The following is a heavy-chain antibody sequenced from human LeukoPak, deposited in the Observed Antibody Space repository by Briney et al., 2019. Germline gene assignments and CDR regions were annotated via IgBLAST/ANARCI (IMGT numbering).Heavy chain of an antibody. Sequence: GGSLRLSCAASGFTFSSYGMHWVRQAPGKGLEWVAFIRYDGSNKYYADSVKGRFTISRDNSKNTLYLQMNSLRAEDTAVYYCTRAPYYYDSSGSSWPVEDAFDIWGQGTMVTVSS. CDR1: GFTFSSYG. D-gene: IGHD3-22*01. CDR2: IRYDGSNK. J-gene: IGHJ3*02. V-gene: IGHV3-30*02. CDR3: TRAPYYYDSSGSSWPVEDAFDI.